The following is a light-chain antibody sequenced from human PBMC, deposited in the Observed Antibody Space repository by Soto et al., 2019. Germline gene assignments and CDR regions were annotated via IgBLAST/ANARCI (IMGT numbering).Light chain of an antibody. CDR2: GAS. J-gene: IGKJ5*01. Sequence: DIQMTQSPSSLSASVGDRVNITCRASQSISIDLNWYQLKPGKAPTLLMYGASYLKSGVPTRFSGSGSGTDFTLTISSLQPADFAIYYCQQTYTTPEITFGQGTRLDI. V-gene: IGKV1-39*01. CDR3: QQTYTTPEIT. CDR1: QSISID.